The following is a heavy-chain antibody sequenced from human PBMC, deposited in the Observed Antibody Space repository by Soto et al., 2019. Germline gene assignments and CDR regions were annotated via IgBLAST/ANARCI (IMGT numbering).Heavy chain of an antibody. CDR2: IYYTETT. V-gene: IGHV4-39*01. CDR3: ARLGCGGGSCYHVEFYAMDV. D-gene: IGHD2-15*01. CDR1: SGSITNSRYY. J-gene: IGHJ6*02. Sequence: QLQLQESGPGLVKPSETLSLTCTVSSGSITNSRYYWGWIRQPPGKGLQWIGSIYYTETTHYNPSLKSRVSISIERSKNQFSLRVTSVTAADTATYYCARLGCGGGSCYHVEFYAMDVWGQGTTVTVSS.